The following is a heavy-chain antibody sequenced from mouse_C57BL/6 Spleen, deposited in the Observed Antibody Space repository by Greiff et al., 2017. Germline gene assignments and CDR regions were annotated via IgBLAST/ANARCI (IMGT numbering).Heavy chain of an antibody. V-gene: IGHV5-6*01. CDR2: ISSGGSYT. Sequence: EVMLVESGGDLVKPGGSLKLSCAASGFTFSSYGMSWVRQTPDKRLEWVATISSGGSYTYYPDSVKGRFTIARDNAKNTLYLQMSSLKSEDTAMYYCARQGGGSPYFDYWGQGTTLTVSS. CDR3: ARQGGGSPYFDY. J-gene: IGHJ2*01. CDR1: GFTFSSYG.